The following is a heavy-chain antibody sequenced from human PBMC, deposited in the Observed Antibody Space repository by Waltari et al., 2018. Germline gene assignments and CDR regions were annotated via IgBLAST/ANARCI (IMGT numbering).Heavy chain of an antibody. CDR2: ISDFSS. CDR3: AKDWQLVGD. D-gene: IGHD2-21*01. V-gene: IGHV3-23*01. CDR1: GFIFSDYA. J-gene: IGHJ4*02. Sequence: EVQLLESGGGLVQPGGSLRLSCDASGFIFSDYAISWVRQAPGKGREWVAGISDFSSHYADSVKGRFTITRDNAKKTVFLQMNSLGVDDTAVYYCAKDWQLVGDWGQGTLVTVSS.